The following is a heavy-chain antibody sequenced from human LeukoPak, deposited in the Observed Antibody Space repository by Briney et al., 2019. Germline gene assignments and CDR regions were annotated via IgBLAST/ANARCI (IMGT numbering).Heavy chain of an antibody. CDR2: ISNSGDYI. CDR1: GFTFSSFT. Sequence: GGSLRLSCTVSGFTFSSFTTIWVRQGPGKGLEWVASISNSGDYISYADSLKGRFTIPRDNAKDSLFLQMSSLRAEDTAVYYCAREMYAGWYFAFDIWGQGTMVTVSS. V-gene: IGHV3-21*01. D-gene: IGHD6-19*01. J-gene: IGHJ3*02. CDR3: AREMYAGWYFAFDI.